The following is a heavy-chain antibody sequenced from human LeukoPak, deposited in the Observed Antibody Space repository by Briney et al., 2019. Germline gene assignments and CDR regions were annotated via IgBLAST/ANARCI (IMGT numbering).Heavy chain of an antibody. J-gene: IGHJ4*02. CDR3: ARDPSGIAVAGRRGGFDY. CDR2: ISSSSSTI. Sequence: GGSLRLSCAASGFTFSSYSMNWVRQAPGKGLEWVSYISSSSSTIYYADSVKGRFTISRDNAKNSLYLQMNSLRAEDTAVYYCARDPSGIAVAGRRGGFDYWGQGTLVTVSS. D-gene: IGHD6-19*01. V-gene: IGHV3-48*04. CDR1: GFTFSSYS.